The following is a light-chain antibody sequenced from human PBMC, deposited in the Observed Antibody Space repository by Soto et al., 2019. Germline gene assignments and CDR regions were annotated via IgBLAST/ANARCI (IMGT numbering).Light chain of an antibody. CDR1: QNIGDTY. V-gene: IGKV3-20*01. Sequence: VLTQTPATLSLSPRERVTLPCRASQNIGDTYLAWYQQKPGQAPRLLIYGVSARGTGISDKFSASGSGTDFTLTIRSLQPEDFATYFCQQYNSMSLTFGGGTNVE. J-gene: IGKJ4*01. CDR2: GVS. CDR3: QQYNSMSLT.